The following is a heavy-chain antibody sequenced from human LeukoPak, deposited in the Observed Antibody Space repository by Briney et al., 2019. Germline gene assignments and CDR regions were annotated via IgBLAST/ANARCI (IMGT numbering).Heavy chain of an antibody. CDR3: ARENDYALDY. Sequence: GGSLRLSCAASGFTFSSYGMHWVRQAPGKGLEWVAVIRYVGSDKYYADSVKGRFTISRDNSQNTMYLQMNSPRGEDTAVYYCARENDYALDYWGQGTLVTVSS. V-gene: IGHV3-30*12. CDR2: IRYVGSDK. D-gene: IGHD4-17*01. J-gene: IGHJ4*02. CDR1: GFTFSSYG.